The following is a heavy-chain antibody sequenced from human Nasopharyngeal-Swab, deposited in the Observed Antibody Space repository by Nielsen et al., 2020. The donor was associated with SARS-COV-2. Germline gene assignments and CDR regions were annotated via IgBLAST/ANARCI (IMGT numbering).Heavy chain of an antibody. CDR2: ISASGRAT. Sequence: GGSLRLSCVAFGFSLNRYAMIWVRQAPGKGLEWVSGISASGRATYYADSVEGRLTISRDNSRNTLSLQMNNLGAEDTATYYCARGCDTDCFRVDSWGQGTLVTVSS. CDR3: ARGCDTDCFRVDS. V-gene: IGHV3-23*01. J-gene: IGHJ4*02. CDR1: GFSLNRYA. D-gene: IGHD2-21*02.